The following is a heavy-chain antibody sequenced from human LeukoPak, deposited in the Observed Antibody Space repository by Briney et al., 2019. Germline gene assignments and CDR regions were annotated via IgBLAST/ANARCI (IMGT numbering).Heavy chain of an antibody. D-gene: IGHD4-23*01. J-gene: IGHJ4*02. CDR3: ARNGGNSNFDY. CDR1: GGSISSSNW. CDR2: VYHSGST. Sequence: PSETLSLTCTVSGGSISSSNWWTWVRQPPGKGLEWIGEVYHSGSTNYNPSLKSRVTISVDKSKKQFSLRVNSVTAADTAVYFCARNGGNSNFDYWGQGTLVTVSS. V-gene: IGHV4-4*02.